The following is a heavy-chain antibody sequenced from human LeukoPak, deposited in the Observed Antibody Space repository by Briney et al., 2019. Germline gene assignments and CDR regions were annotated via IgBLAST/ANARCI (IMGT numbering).Heavy chain of an antibody. Sequence: ASVKVSCKASGYTFTGYYMHWVRQAPGQGLEWMRWIDPNSGGTNSAQKFQGRVAMTRDTSISTAYMELSRLRSDDTAVYYCARDPRDGYNCPFDYWGQGTLVTVSS. V-gene: IGHV1-2*02. CDR2: IDPNSGGT. CDR3: ARDPRDGYNCPFDY. CDR1: GYTFTGYY. D-gene: IGHD5-24*01. J-gene: IGHJ4*02.